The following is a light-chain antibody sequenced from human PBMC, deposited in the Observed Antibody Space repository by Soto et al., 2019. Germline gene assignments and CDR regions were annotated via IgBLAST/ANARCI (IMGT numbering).Light chain of an antibody. CDR2: STS. V-gene: IGKV3-15*01. CDR1: QSVSSN. CDR3: HQYNFWPT. Sequence: EIVMTQSPATLSVSPGETATLSCRASQSVSSNLACYQQKPGQSPRLLIYSTSTRATGIPARFSGSGSGTEFTLTISSLQSEDFAVYYCHQYNFWPTFGQGTKVDI. J-gene: IGKJ1*01.